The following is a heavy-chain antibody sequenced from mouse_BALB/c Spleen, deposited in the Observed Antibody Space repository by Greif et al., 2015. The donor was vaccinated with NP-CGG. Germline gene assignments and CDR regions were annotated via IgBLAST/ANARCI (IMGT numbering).Heavy chain of an antibody. J-gene: IGHJ3*01. D-gene: IGHD2-2*01. Sequence: QVQLQQSGAELAKPGASVKMSCKASGYTFTSYWMHWVKQRPGQGLGWIGYINPSTGYTEYNQKFKDKATLTADKSSSTAYMQLSILTSEDSAVYYCAIYYGYDGFAYWGQGTLVTVSA. CDR3: AIYYGYDGFAY. V-gene: IGHV1-7*01. CDR1: GYTFTSYW. CDR2: INPSTGYT.